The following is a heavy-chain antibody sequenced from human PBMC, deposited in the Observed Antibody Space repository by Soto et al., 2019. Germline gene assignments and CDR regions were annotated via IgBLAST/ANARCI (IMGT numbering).Heavy chain of an antibody. J-gene: IGHJ6*02. Sequence: GASVNVSWKASGGTFSTYSISWVRQAPGQGLEWVGGIIPIFGTANYAQKFQGRVTITADESTSTAYMELSSLRSEDTAVYYCARAAYSYGTAYLSYYYGMDVWGQGTTVTVSS. CDR1: GGTFSTYS. CDR3: ARAAYSYGTAYLSYYYGMDV. V-gene: IGHV1-69*13. D-gene: IGHD5-18*01. CDR2: IIPIFGTA.